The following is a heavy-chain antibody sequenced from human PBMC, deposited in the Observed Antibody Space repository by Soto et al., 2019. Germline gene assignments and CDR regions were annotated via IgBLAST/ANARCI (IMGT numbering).Heavy chain of an antibody. Sequence: ASVKVSYKASGYTFTSYGISWVRQAPGQGLEWMGWISAYNGNTNYAQKLQGRVTMTTDTSTSTAYMELRSLRSDDTDVYYCARDPPIAAAASYYYYYYYMDVWGKGTTVTVSS. V-gene: IGHV1-18*01. CDR1: GYTFTSYG. D-gene: IGHD6-13*01. CDR3: ARDPPIAAAASYYYYYYYMDV. CDR2: ISAYNGNT. J-gene: IGHJ6*03.